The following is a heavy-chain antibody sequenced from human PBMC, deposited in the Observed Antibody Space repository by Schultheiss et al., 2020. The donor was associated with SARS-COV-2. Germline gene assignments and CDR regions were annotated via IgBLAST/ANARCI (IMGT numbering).Heavy chain of an antibody. CDR2: IYYSGST. CDR1: GGSIISYY. J-gene: IGHJ6*02. D-gene: IGHD4-11*01. V-gene: IGHV4-59*12. CDR3: ATTTVTTGYYYYYYGMDV. Sequence: SETLSLTCTVSGGSIISYYWSWIRQPPGKGLEWIGYIYYSGSTNYNPSLKSRVTISVDTSKNQFSLKLSSVTAADTAVYYCATTTVTTGYYYYYYGMDVWGQGTTVTVAS.